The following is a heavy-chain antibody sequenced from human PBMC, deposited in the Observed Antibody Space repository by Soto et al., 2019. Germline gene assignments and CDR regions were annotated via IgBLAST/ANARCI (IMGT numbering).Heavy chain of an antibody. CDR3: ASSPAYGSSWYGIPPDLSHGMDV. CDR2: INPRGGIT. J-gene: IGHJ6*02. D-gene: IGHD6-13*01. CDR1: GYTFTSYY. V-gene: IGHV1-46*01. Sequence: ASVKVSCKASGYTFTSYYIHWVRQAPGQGLEWMGIINPRGGITTYAQKFQGRPTMTGDTSTSTVYMELSSLTSEDTAMYHCASSPAYGSSWYGIPPDLSHGMDVWGQGTTVTVSS.